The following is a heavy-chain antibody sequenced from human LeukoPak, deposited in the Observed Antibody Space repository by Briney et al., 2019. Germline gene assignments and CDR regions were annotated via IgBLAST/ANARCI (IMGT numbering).Heavy chain of an antibody. CDR3: ARDLSSSWYYFDY. J-gene: IGHJ4*02. CDR1: GYTFTGYY. Sequence: PSASVKVSCKAPGYTFTGYYMHWVRQAPGQGLEWMGWINPNSGGTNYAQKFQGRVTMTRDTSISTAYMELSRLRSDDTAVYYCARDLSSSWYYFDYWGQGTLVTVSS. V-gene: IGHV1-2*02. D-gene: IGHD6-13*01. CDR2: INPNSGGT.